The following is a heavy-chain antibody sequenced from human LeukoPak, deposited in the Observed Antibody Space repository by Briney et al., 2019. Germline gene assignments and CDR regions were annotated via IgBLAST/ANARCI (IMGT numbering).Heavy chain of an antibody. D-gene: IGHD3-9*01. CDR3: APFDWIATPD. CDR2: INHSGST. CDR1: GGSFSGYY. V-gene: IGHV4-34*01. J-gene: IGHJ4*02. Sequence: SETLSLTCAVYGGSFSGYYWTWIRQPPGKGLEWIGGINHSGSTNYNPSLKSRVTISVDTSKSQFSLKLSSVTAADTAVYYCAPFDWIATPDWGQGTLVTVSS.